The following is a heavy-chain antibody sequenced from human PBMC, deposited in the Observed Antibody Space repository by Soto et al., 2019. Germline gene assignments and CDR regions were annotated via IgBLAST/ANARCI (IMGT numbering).Heavy chain of an antibody. J-gene: IGHJ4*02. CDR2: ISSSGNTV. CDR1: RFTFSTYE. Sequence: PGGSLRLSCAASRFTFSTYEMNWVRQAPGKGLEWVSYISSSGNTVYYADSVKGRFTISRDNTRNSLYLQMNSLRDEDTALYYCVRYCSTTLCNGVATRTFDYWGQGTLATVSS. D-gene: IGHD2-2*01. CDR3: VRYCSTTLCNGVATRTFDY. V-gene: IGHV3-48*03.